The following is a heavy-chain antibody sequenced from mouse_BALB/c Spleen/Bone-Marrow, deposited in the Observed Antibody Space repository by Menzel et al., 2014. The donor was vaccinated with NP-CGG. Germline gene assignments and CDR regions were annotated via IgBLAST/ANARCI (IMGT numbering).Heavy chain of an antibody. D-gene: IGHD2-1*01. Sequence: EVHLVESGGGLVQPGGSPKLSCAASGFTFSSYGMSWVRQTPDKRLELVATINSNGGSTYYPDSVKGRFTISRDTAKNTLYLQMSSLKSEETAMYYCVRGNYGNYVDYFDFWGQGTTLTVSS. CDR1: GFTFSSYG. CDR3: VRGNYGNYVDYFDF. V-gene: IGHV5-6-3*01. CDR2: INSNGGST. J-gene: IGHJ2*01.